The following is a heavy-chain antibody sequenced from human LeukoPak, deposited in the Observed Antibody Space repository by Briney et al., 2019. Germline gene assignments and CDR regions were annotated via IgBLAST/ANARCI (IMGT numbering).Heavy chain of an antibody. CDR3: ARTGPTYYDFWSAQPDYYYYMDV. CDR2: IYYSGST. Sequence: SETLSLTCTVSGGSISSSSYYWSWIRQPPGKGLEWIGYIYYSGSTNYNPSLKSRVTISVDTSKNQFSLKLSSVTAADTAVYYCARTGPTYYDFWSAQPDYYYYMDVWGKGTTVTVSS. J-gene: IGHJ6*03. D-gene: IGHD3-3*01. V-gene: IGHV4-61*01. CDR1: GGSISSSSYY.